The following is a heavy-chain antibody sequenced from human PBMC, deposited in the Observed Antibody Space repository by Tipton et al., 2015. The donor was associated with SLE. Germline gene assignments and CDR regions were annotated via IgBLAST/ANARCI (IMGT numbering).Heavy chain of an antibody. Sequence: GSLRLSCAASGFTFSDYYMSWIRQAPGKGLEWVSYISSSSSYTNYADSVKGRFTISRDNAKNSLYLQMNSLRAEDTAVYYCASFGEGRGVYYDSSVYYVDVFDIWGQGTLAPVSS. CDR2: ISSSSSYT. V-gene: IGHV3-11*06. CDR1: GFTFSDYY. J-gene: IGHJ3*02. D-gene: IGHD3-22*01. CDR3: ASFGEGRGVYYDSSVYYVDVFDI.